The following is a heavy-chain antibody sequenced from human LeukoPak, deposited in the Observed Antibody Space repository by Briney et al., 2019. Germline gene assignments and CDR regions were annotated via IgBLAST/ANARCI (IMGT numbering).Heavy chain of an antibody. D-gene: IGHD3-22*01. V-gene: IGHV4-59*01. Sequence: KPSETLSLTCTVSGGSISSYHWSWIRQPPGKGLEWIGYIYYSGSTYYNPSLRSRVTISVDTSKNQFSLKLSSVTAADTAVYYCARSSEGRYYYDSSGYSYYYYYMDVWGKGTTVTISS. CDR1: GGSISSYH. J-gene: IGHJ6*03. CDR3: ARSSEGRYYYDSSGYSYYYYYMDV. CDR2: IYYSGST.